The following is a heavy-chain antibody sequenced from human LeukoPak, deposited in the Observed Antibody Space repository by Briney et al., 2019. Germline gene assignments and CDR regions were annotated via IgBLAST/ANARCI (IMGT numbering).Heavy chain of an antibody. J-gene: IGHJ4*02. CDR2: ISASGIST. CDR3: AKGDNDILTGYYNSFDY. Sequence: GGSLRLSCAASGFIFSSYAMSWVRQAPGKGLEWVSTISASGISTYYSDSVKGRFTISRDNSKNTLYLQMNSLRAEDTAVYYCAKGDNDILTGYYNSFDYWGQGTLVTVSS. V-gene: IGHV3-23*01. CDR1: GFIFSSYA. D-gene: IGHD3-9*01.